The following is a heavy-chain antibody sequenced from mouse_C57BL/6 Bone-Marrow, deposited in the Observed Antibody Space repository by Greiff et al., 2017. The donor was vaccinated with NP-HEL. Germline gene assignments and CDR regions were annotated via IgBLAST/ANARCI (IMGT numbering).Heavy chain of an antibody. CDR2: IDPSDSYT. V-gene: IGHV1-69*01. J-gene: IGHJ2*01. CDR1: GYTFTSYW. D-gene: IGHD2-4*01. Sequence: QVQLQQPGAELVMPGASVTLSCTASGYTFTSYWMHWVKQRPGQGLEWIGEIDPSDSYTNYNQKIKGKSTLTVDNSSSTAYIQLSSLTTEDSAVYYCAREGYDYDSLDFDYWDQGTALTVSS. CDR3: AREGYDYDSLDFDY.